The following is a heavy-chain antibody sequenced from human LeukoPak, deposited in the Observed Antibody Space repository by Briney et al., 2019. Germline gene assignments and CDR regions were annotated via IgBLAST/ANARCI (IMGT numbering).Heavy chain of an antibody. D-gene: IGHD3-22*01. CDR1: GFTFSTYW. CDR2: IKQDGSEK. V-gene: IGHV3-7*01. Sequence: GGSLRLSCAASGFTFSTYWMSWVRQAPGEGLEWVANIKQDGSEKYYVDSVKGRFTISRDNAKNSLYLQMNSLRAEDTAVYYCARGSGYYLGHFDYWGQGTLATVSS. J-gene: IGHJ4*02. CDR3: ARGSGYYLGHFDY.